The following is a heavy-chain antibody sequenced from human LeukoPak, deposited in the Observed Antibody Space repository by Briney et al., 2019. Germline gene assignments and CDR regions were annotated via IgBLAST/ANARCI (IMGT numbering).Heavy chain of an antibody. CDR3: ARHYYDSSGDFDY. CDR2: INHSGSN. V-gene: IGHV4-39*01. CDR1: GGSISSSSYY. D-gene: IGHD3-22*01. Sequence: PSETLSLTCTVSGGSISSSSYYWGWIRQPPGKGLEWIGEINHSGSNNYNPSLKSRVTISVDTSKNQFSLKLSSVTAADTGVYYCARHYYDSSGDFDYWGQGTLVTVSS. J-gene: IGHJ4*02.